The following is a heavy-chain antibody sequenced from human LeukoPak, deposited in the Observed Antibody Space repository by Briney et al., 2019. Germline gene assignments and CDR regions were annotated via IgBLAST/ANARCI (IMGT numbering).Heavy chain of an antibody. V-gene: IGHV3-15*07. CDR2: IKTKTDGETT. J-gene: IGHJ4*02. CDR1: GFIFTHAW. D-gene: IGHD3-9*01. CDR3: TTDQGGDILTGC. Sequence: GGSLRLPCVASGFIFTHAWMHWVRQAPGKGLEWVGRIKTKTDGETTDYAAPVKGRFTISRDDSENTLYLQMNSLKTEDTAVYYCTTDQGGDILTGCWGQGTLVTVSS.